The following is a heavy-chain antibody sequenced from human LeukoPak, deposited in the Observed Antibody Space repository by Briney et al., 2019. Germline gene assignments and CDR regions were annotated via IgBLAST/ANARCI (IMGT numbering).Heavy chain of an antibody. CDR2: IIPIFGTA. CDR3: AKASYCSGGSCSSLDY. J-gene: IGHJ4*02. Sequence: SVKVSCKASGGTFSSYAISWVRQAPGQGLEWMGGIIPIFGTANYAQKFQGRVTITADESTSTAYMELSSLRAEDTAVYYCAKASYCSGGSCSSLDYWGQGTLVTVSS. CDR1: GGTFSSYA. D-gene: IGHD2-15*01. V-gene: IGHV1-69*01.